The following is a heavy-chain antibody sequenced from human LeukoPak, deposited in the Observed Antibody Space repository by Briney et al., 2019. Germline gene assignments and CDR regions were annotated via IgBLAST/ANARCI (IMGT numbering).Heavy chain of an antibody. J-gene: IGHJ4*02. V-gene: IGHV4-34*01. CDR3: ARRVQWLVTKIDY. CDR1: GGSFSGYY. CDR2: INHSGST. D-gene: IGHD6-19*01. Sequence: SETLSLTCAVYGGSFSGYYWSWIRQPPGKGLEWIGEINHSGSTNYNPSLKSRVTISVDTSKNQFSLKLSSVTAADTAVYYCARRVQWLVTKIDYWGQGTLVTVSS.